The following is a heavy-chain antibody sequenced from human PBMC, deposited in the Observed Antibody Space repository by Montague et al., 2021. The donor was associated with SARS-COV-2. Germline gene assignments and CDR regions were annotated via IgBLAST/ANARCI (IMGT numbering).Heavy chain of an antibody. CDR1: GFTFSDYY. Sequence: SLRLSCAASGFTFSDYYMSWIRQAPGKGLEWVSYISSSSSYTNYADSVKGRFTISRDSAKNSLYLQMNSLRAEDTAVYYCARGKAGDVLLWFGELSTGYYYYGMDVWGQGTTVTVSS. CDR2: ISSSSSYT. J-gene: IGHJ6*02. CDR3: ARGKAGDVLLWFGELSTGYYYYGMDV. V-gene: IGHV3-11*05. D-gene: IGHD3-10*01.